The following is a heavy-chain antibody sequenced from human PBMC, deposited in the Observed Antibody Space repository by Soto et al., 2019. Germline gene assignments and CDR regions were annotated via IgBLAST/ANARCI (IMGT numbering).Heavy chain of an antibody. Sequence: RGSGKGSCKASGGPLSSFAMSLVRQAPGQGLEWMGGIIPIFGTTNYAQKFQGRVTITADESTSTAYMELRSLRSEDTAVYYCARDYYGSGSYRGGWFDPWGQGTMVTVSS. D-gene: IGHD3-10*01. J-gene: IGHJ5*02. V-gene: IGHV1-69*13. CDR1: GGPLSSFA. CDR2: IIPIFGTT. CDR3: ARDYYGSGSYRGGWFDP.